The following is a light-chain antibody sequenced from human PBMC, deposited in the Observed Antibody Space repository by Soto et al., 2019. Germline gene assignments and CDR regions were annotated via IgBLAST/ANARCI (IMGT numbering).Light chain of an antibody. J-gene: IGLJ1*01. Sequence: QSALTRPASVSGSPGQSITISCTGTSSDVGSYNLVSWYQQHPGKAPMLMIYEGTKRPSGVSNRFSGSKSGNTASLTISGLQAEDEADYYCCSYAGSSTYVFGTGTKVTVL. CDR2: EGT. V-gene: IGLV2-23*01. CDR1: SSDVGSYNL. CDR3: CSYAGSSTYV.